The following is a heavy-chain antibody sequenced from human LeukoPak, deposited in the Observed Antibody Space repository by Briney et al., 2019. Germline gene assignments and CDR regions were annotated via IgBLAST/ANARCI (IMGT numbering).Heavy chain of an antibody. V-gene: IGHV4-39*01. Sequence: SETLSLTCSVSGGFISSSSYYWGWIRQPPGKGLEWIGDIYYSGSTYFKPSLASRVAIPIDTSKNQFSLRLSPVTAADTAVYYCARRRYYDSTGYLDWGPGTLVIVSS. CDR3: ARRRYYDSTGYLD. CDR2: IYYSGST. J-gene: IGHJ1*01. D-gene: IGHD3-22*01. CDR1: GGFISSSSYY.